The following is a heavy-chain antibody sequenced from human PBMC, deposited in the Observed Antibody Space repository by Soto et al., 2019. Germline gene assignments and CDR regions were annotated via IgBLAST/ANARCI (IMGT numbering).Heavy chain of an antibody. J-gene: IGHJ4*02. V-gene: IGHV4-39*01. Sequence: QLQLQESGPGLVKPSETLSLTCTVSGGSLSSSSSYWGWIRQPPGKGLEWIGSMSYSGSTYHNPSPNGRVTLSGDTSLSRFSLTLPSVTAADPAVYYCARHRVPSVYDPMPGCFDSWGQGILVTASS. CDR1: GGSLSSSSSY. CDR3: ARHRVPSVYDPMPGCFDS. D-gene: IGHD5-12*01. CDR2: MSYSGST.